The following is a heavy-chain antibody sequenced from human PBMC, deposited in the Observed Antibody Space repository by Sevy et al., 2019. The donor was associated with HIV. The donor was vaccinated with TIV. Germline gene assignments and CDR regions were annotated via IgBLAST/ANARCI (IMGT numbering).Heavy chain of an antibody. J-gene: IGHJ4*02. Sequence: LSLTCAASGFTFSSYEMNWVRQAPGKGLEWVSYISSSGSTIYYADSVKGRFTISRDNAKNSLYLQMNSLRAEDTAVYYCARDVALPSMRDSSGYYFETNFDYWGQGTLVTVSS. V-gene: IGHV3-48*03. D-gene: IGHD3-22*01. CDR1: GFTFSSYE. CDR2: ISSSGSTI. CDR3: ARDVALPSMRDSSGYYFETNFDY.